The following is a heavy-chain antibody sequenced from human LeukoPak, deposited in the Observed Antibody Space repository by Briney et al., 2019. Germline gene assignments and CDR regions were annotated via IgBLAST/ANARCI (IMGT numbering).Heavy chain of an antibody. V-gene: IGHV1-18*01. CDR1: GYTFTSYG. Sequence: ASVKVSCKASGYTFTSYGISWVRQAPGQGLEWMGWISAYNGNTNYAQKLQGRVTMTTDTSTSTAYMELRSLRSDDTAVYYCARLIHRGYSSSWYVDYWGQGTLVTVSS. J-gene: IGHJ4*02. CDR3: ARLIHRGYSSSWYVDY. D-gene: IGHD6-13*01. CDR2: ISAYNGNT.